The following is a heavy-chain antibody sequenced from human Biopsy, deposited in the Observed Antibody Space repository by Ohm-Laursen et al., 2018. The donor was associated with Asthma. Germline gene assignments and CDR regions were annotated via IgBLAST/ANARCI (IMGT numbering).Heavy chain of an antibody. CDR2: IWYDGSNK. V-gene: IGHV3-33*06. CDR3: AKRGSYFDY. CDR1: GFTFSSYG. J-gene: IGHJ4*02. Sequence: SLRLSCAASGFTFSSYGMHWVRQAPGKGLEWVAVIWYDGSNKYYADSVKGRFTISRDNSKNTLYLQMNSLRADDTAVYYCAKRGSYFDYWGQGTLVTVSS. D-gene: IGHD1-26*01.